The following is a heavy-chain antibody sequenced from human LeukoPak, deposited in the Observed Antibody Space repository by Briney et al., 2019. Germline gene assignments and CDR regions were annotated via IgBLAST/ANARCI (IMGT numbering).Heavy chain of an antibody. CDR1: GYSISSGFY. CDR3: ARANYYDSSGYSRGAFDI. J-gene: IGHJ3*02. V-gene: IGHV4-38-2*02. Sequence: PSETLSLTCTVSGYSISSGFYWGWIRQPPGKGLEWIGSIFHSGSTYYNPSLKSRVTISVDTSKNQFSLKLSSVTAADTAVYYCARANYYDSSGYSRGAFDIWGQGTMVTVSS. D-gene: IGHD3-22*01. CDR2: IFHSGST.